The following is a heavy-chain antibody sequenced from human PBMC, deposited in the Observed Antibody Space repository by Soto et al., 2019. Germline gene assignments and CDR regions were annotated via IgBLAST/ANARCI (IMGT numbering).Heavy chain of an antibody. D-gene: IGHD3-16*01. V-gene: IGHV1-3*01. Sequence: QVQLVQSGAEVKKPGASVMVSCKASGYTVVNYAIHWVRQAPGQKFEWMGWINAGKGNARSLQKFQDRLTFTRDTSATTAYMEMGSRSSEDTAVYFCERDLSGWGLTNGHFGVDVWGQGTTVIVSS. CDR1: GYTVVNYA. CDR2: INAGKGNA. CDR3: ERDLSGWGLTNGHFGVDV. J-gene: IGHJ6*02.